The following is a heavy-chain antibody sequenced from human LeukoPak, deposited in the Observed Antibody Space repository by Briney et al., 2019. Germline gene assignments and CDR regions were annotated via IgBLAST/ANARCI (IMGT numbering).Heavy chain of an antibody. CDR2: INPNSGGT. CDR3: ARGEALLDFDY. J-gene: IGHJ4*02. D-gene: IGHD3-16*01. V-gene: IGHV1-2*02. CDR1: GYTFTGYY. Sequence: GASVTVSCTASGYTFTGYYMHWVRQAPGQGREWMGWINPNSGGTNYAQKFQGRVTMTRDTSISTAYMELSRLRSDDTAVYYCARGEALLDFDYWGQGTLVTVSS.